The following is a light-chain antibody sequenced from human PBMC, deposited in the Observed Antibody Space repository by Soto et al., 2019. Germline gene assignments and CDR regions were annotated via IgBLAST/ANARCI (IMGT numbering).Light chain of an antibody. CDR2: EAS. CDR1: QSVSSY. J-gene: IGKJ5*01. Sequence: EIVLTQSPATLSLSPGERATLSCRASQSVSSYLAWYQQKPGQAPRLLIYEASNRATGIPARFSGSGSGTDFTLTISSLAHEDSAVYYCQQRSNWSTFGQGTRLEIK. CDR3: QQRSNWST. V-gene: IGKV3-11*01.